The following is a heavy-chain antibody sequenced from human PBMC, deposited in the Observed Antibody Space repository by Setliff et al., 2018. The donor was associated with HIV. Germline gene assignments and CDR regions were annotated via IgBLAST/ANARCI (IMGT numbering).Heavy chain of an antibody. J-gene: IGHJ4*02. V-gene: IGHV4-59*01. D-gene: IGHD2-15*01. Sequence: PSETLSLTCFVSGGSLSSYYWSWIRQPPGKGLEWIAYIHNTGSTDSNPSLKSRVTMSVDTSKNQFSLKLRSVTAADTAVYYCARGEILQWSDYWGQGTLVTVSS. CDR3: ARGEILQWSDY. CDR2: IHNTGST. CDR1: GGSLSSYY.